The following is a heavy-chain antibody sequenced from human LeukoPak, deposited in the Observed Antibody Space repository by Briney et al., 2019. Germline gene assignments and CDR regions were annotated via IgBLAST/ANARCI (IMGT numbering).Heavy chain of an antibody. CDR2: IYSSGST. Sequence: PSGTLSLSCTVSGDSINGNYWNWIRQSAGKGLEWIGRIYSSGSTRYRPSLKSRLTMSVDTSKNQLSLMLTSVTAADTAVYYCARKHDGSGYFALVYWGQGTLVTVSS. CDR3: ARKHDGSGYFALVY. D-gene: IGHD3-22*01. J-gene: IGHJ4*02. V-gene: IGHV4-4*07. CDR1: GDSINGNY.